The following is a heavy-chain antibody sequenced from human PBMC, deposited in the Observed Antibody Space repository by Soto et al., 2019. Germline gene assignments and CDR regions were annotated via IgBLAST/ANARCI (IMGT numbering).Heavy chain of an antibody. D-gene: IGHD1-1*01. CDR2: TYYRSKWNN. J-gene: IGHJ4*02. V-gene: IGHV6-1*01. Sequence: SQTLSLTCVISGNNVSANSAGWNWIRQSPSRGLEWLGRTYYRSKWNNDYAASVKSRITVNPDTSKNQFSLHLNSVTPDDTGVYYCVRNSWNAPPAFDFWGQGIPVTVSS. CDR3: VRNSWNAPPAFDF. CDR1: GNNVSANSAG.